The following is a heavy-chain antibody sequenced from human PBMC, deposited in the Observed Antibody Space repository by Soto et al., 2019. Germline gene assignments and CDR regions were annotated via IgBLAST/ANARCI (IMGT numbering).Heavy chain of an antibody. V-gene: IGHV1-69*01. D-gene: IGHD4-4*01. CDR1: GGTFSSYA. CDR2: IIPIFGTA. CDR3: ARPTVTSAANYGMDG. J-gene: IGHJ6*02. Sequence: QVQLVQSGAEVKKPGSSVKVSCKASGGTFSSYAISWLRQTPGQGLEWMGGIIPIFGTANQAPKFQGRVKITAHESTGTAYMEPSSLTCEYTAVSYCARPTVTSAANYGMDGWGQGTTYTVSS.